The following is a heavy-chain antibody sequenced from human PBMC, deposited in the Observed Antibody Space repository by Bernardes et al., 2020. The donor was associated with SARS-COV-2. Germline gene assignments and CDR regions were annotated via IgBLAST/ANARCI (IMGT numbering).Heavy chain of an antibody. J-gene: IGHJ6*02. CDR3: ARASRNMDV. CDR1: GFTFSSYW. Sequence: GGSLRLSCAASGFTFSSYWMTWVRQPPGKGLEWVANIKEDGNERYYVDSVRGRFTISRDNAKNTLFLQMNSLRADDTAVYYCARASRNMDVWGQGTTVTVSS. V-gene: IGHV3-7*04. CDR2: IKEDGNER.